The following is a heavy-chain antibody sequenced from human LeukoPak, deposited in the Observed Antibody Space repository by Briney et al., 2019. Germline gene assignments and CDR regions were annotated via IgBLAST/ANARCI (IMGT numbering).Heavy chain of an antibody. Sequence: GGSLRLSCAASGFTFSSYGMHWVRQAPGKGLEWVAFVRSDGSIEYYADSVKGRFTISRDNSKNTLYLQMNSLRAEDSAVYYCAKDLGTLISGTYYYYFDYWGQGTLVTVSS. CDR2: VRSDGSIE. V-gene: IGHV3-30*02. D-gene: IGHD3-10*01. CDR3: AKDLGTLISGTYYYYFDY. J-gene: IGHJ4*02. CDR1: GFTFSSYG.